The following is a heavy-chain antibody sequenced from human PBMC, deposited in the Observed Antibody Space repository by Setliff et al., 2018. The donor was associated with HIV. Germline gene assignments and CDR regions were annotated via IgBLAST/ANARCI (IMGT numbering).Heavy chain of an antibody. Sequence: KTSETLSLTCTVSGGSISSYYWSWIRQPPGKGLEWIGYIYYSGSTNYNPSLKSRVTISVDTSKNQFSLKLTSVTAADTAVYYCVTSSSWSSRLNFWGPGMLVTVSS. V-gene: IGHV4-59*12. CDR2: IYYSGST. CDR1: GGSISSYY. CDR3: VTSSSWSSRLNF. J-gene: IGHJ4*02. D-gene: IGHD2-2*01.